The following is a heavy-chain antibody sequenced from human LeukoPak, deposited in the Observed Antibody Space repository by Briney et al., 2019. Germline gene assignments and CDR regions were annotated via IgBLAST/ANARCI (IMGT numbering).Heavy chain of an antibody. CDR1: GDSVSSNNAA. CDR3: ARGKWEQLVFQFDS. V-gene: IGHV6-1*01. CDR2: TYYRSKFYY. D-gene: IGHD1/OR15-1a*01. J-gene: IGHJ4*02. Sequence: SQTLSLTRAISGDSVSSNNAAWNWFRQSPSGGLEWLGRTYYRSKFYYDYEPSVKSRIAITPDTSKNHFSLQLSSVTPEDTAVYFCARGKWEQLVFQFDSWGQGALVTVSS.